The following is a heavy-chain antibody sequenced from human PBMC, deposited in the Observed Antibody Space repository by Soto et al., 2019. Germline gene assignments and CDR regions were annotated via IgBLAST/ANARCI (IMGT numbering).Heavy chain of an antibody. Sequence: GGSLRLSCEASGSTFTNAWMSWVRQVPGKGLEWVGRIKSKTDGGTTDYAAPVKGRFTISRDDSKKTLYLQINSLKIEDTAVYYCTTDKTYYDFLSGYYTRYVGAFDIWGQGTRVTVSS. V-gene: IGHV3-15*01. CDR3: TTDKTYYDFLSGYYTRYVGAFDI. J-gene: IGHJ3*02. D-gene: IGHD3-3*01. CDR1: GSTFTNAW. CDR2: IKSKTDGGTT.